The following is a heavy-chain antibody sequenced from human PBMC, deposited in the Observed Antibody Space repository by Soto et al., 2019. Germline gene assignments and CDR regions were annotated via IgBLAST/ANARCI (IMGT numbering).Heavy chain of an antibody. Sequence: AETLSLTCAVSGYSISSDSYRGWIRHPPGKGPEGIASIYHGGTTFYNPSLKSRVTVSVDKSNNQFSLKLRSVTAEDTAVYYCAKAYVMVVAGSSFDYWGHGTLVTVSS. CDR1: GYSISSDSY. D-gene: IGHD6-19*01. J-gene: IGHJ4*01. V-gene: IGHV4-38-2*01. CDR3: AKAYVMVVAGSSFDY. CDR2: IYHGGTT.